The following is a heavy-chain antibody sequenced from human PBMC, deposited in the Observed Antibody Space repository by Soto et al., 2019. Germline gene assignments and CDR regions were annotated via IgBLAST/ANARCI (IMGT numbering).Heavy chain of an antibody. Sequence: SLRLSCPESGFIFRDYGMQWVRQAPGKGLEWLAFIWHDGSKKYYADSLKGRFTISRDNSKNTMYLQMSSPTVEDTAVYYCASQAFDYWGQGTLVTVSS. CDR1: GFIFRDYG. V-gene: IGHV3-33*01. CDR3: ASQAFDY. J-gene: IGHJ4*02. CDR2: IWHDGSKK.